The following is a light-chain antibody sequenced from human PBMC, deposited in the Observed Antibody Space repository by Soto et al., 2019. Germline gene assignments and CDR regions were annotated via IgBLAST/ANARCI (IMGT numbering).Light chain of an antibody. CDR1: TSNIGSNT. CDR3: AAWDDSLNGLV. V-gene: IGLV1-44*01. Sequence: QSVLTQPPSASGTPGQRVTISCSGSTSNIGSNTVHWYQQLPGTAPKLLIYTNNHRPSGVPDRFSGSKSGASASLAISGLQSEDEADYYCAAWDDSLNGLVFGGGTQLTVL. J-gene: IGLJ2*01. CDR2: TNN.